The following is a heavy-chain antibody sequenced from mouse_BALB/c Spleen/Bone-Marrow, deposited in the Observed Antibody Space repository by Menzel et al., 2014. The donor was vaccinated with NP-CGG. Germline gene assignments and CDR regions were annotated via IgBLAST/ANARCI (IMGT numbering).Heavy chain of an antibody. V-gene: IGHV1-55*01. J-gene: IGHJ3*01. D-gene: IGHD3-1*01. CDR3: ARFSQLGLLAY. Sequence: QVQLQQSGAELVKPGTSVKLSCKASSYNFTSYWINWVKLRPGQGLEWIGDIYPGSGSTNYNEKFKSKATLTVDTSSSTAYMQLSSLASEDSALYYCARFSQLGLLAYWGQGTLVTVSA. CDR1: SYNFTSYW. CDR2: IYPGSGST.